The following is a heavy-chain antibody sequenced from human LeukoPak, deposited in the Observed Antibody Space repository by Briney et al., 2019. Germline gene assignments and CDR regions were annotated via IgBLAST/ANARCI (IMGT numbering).Heavy chain of an antibody. V-gene: IGHV5-51*01. CDR2: IYPGDSDT. CDR3: ARHIRYSSGWYYFDY. Sequence: GEFLKISCKGSGYSFTSYWIGWVRQMPGKGLEWMGIIYPGDSDTRYSPSFQGQVTISGDKSISTAYLQWSSLKASDTAMYYCARHIRYSSGWYYFDYWGQGTLVTVSS. D-gene: IGHD6-19*01. CDR1: GYSFTSYW. J-gene: IGHJ4*02.